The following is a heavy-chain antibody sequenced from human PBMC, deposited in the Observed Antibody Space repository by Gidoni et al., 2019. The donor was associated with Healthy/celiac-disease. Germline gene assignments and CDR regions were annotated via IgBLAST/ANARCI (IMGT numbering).Heavy chain of an antibody. CDR3: AKDTSDCSGGSCYSLGY. J-gene: IGHJ4*02. CDR1: GFTFDDYA. V-gene: IGHV3-9*01. D-gene: IGHD2-15*01. Sequence: EVQLVESGGGLVQPGRSLRLSCAASGFTFDDYAMHWVRQAPGKGLEWVSGISWNSGSIGYADSVKGRFTISRDNAKNSLYLQMNSLRAEDTALYYCAKDTSDCSGGSCYSLGYWGQGTLVTVSS. CDR2: ISWNSGSI.